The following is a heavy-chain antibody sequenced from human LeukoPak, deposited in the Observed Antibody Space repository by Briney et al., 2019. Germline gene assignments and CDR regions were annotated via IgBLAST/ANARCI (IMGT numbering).Heavy chain of an antibody. CDR1: GFPFSSNG. CDR2: IRYEGGNK. J-gene: IGHJ4*02. CDR3: AKSDGPYYDFWSGYLNSPGDYFDY. D-gene: IGHD3-3*01. V-gene: IGHV3-30*02. Sequence: GGSLRLSRAASGFPFSSNGRHWVPQAPGKGLEGGAFIRYEGGNKYYADSVKGRFTISRDNSKNTLYLQMNSLRAEDTAVYYCAKSDGPYYDFWSGYLNSPGDYFDYWGQGTLVTVSS.